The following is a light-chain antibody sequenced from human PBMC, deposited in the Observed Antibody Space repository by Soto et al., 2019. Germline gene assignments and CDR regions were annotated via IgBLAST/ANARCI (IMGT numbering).Light chain of an antibody. CDR1: QDITYY. CDR2: AAS. J-gene: IGKJ2*01. Sequence: DIQVAQSPSSLSASIGDSVTITCRASQDITYYLAWFQQRPGKAPVSLIYAASSLQSGVPPKLMGTGSGRYVTLSINSLQPEDFATDYCPQYRDYQYTVGQGTMVDIK. CDR3: PQYRDYQYT. V-gene: IGKV1-16*02.